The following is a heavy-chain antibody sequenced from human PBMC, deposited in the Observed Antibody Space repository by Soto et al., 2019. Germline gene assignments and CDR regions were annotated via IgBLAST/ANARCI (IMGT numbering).Heavy chain of an antibody. V-gene: IGHV1-3*01. D-gene: IGHD5-18*01. Sequence: ASVKVSCKASGYTFTSYAMHWVRQAPGQRLEWMGWINAGNGNTKYSQKFQGRVTITRDTSASTAYMELSSLRSEDTAVYYCARHAVDTDIYYYYYGMDVWGQGTTVTVSS. CDR1: GYTFTSYA. CDR2: INAGNGNT. J-gene: IGHJ6*02. CDR3: ARHAVDTDIYYYYYGMDV.